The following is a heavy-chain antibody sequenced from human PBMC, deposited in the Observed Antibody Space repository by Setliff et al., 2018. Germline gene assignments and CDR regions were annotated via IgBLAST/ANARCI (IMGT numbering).Heavy chain of an antibody. CDR1: GGTFSSYG. V-gene: IGHV1-69*05. CDR2: TIPMVGSA. CDR3: AREGVDTRSSTDYRYYMDV. D-gene: IGHD5-18*01. Sequence: SVKVSCKASGGTFSSYGISWVRQAPGQGLEWMGGTIPMVGSANYAQKLQGRVTIITDESTSTAYMELSSLRSEDTAVYYCAREGVDTRSSTDYRYYMDVWGKGTTVTVSS. J-gene: IGHJ6*03.